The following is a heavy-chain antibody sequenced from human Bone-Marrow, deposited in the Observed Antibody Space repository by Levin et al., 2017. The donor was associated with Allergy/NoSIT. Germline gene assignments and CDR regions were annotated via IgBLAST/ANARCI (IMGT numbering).Heavy chain of an antibody. V-gene: IGHV4-31*03. CDR3: ATGGVYYGAGSYNWFDP. CDR2: IYYSGST. D-gene: IGHD3-10*01. CDR1: GGSISSGGYY. Sequence: SQTLSLTCTVSGGSISSGGYYWSWIRQHPGKGLEWIGYIYYSGSTYYNPSLKSRVTISVDTSKNQFSLKLSSVTAADTAVYYCATGGVYYGAGSYNWFDPWGQGTLVTVSS. J-gene: IGHJ5*02.